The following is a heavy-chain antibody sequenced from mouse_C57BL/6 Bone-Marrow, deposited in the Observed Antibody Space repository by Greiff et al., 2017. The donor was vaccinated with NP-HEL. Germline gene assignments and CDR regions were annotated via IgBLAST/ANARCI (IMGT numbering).Heavy chain of an antibody. D-gene: IGHD2-1*01. Sequence: EVKLQESGGGLVQPGGSLSLSCVASGFTFTDYYMSWVRQPPGKALEWLGFIRNKANGYTTEYSASVKGRFTISRDNSQSILYLQMNALRAEDSATYYCARYRGYGNYDYWGQGTTLTVSS. CDR2: IRNKANGYTT. J-gene: IGHJ2*01. CDR1: GFTFTDYY. V-gene: IGHV7-3*01. CDR3: ARYRGYGNYDY.